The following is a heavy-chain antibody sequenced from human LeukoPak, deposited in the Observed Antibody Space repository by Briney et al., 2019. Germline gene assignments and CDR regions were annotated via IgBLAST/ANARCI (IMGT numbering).Heavy chain of an antibody. CDR3: ARVGGGSFDY. Sequence: SGTLSLTCTVSSGSISSYYWSWIRQPAGKGLEWIGRIYTSGSTNYNPSLKSRVTISIDMSKNHFSLNLSSVTAADTAVYYCARVGGGSFDYWGQGTLVTVSS. CDR1: SGSISSYY. CDR2: IYTSGST. J-gene: IGHJ4*02. D-gene: IGHD1-26*01. V-gene: IGHV4-4*07.